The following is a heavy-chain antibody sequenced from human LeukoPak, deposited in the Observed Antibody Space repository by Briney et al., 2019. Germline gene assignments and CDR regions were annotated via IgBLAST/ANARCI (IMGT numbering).Heavy chain of an antibody. D-gene: IGHD4-17*01. V-gene: IGHV3-15*01. J-gene: IGHJ6*04. CDR3: TTAVTTGPWDYYGMDV. CDR1: GFTFSNAW. Sequence: GGSLRLSCAASGFTFSNAWMSWVRQAPGKGLEWVGRIKSKTDGGTTDYAAPVKGRFTISRDDSKNTLYLQMNSLKTEDTALYYCTTAVTTGPWDYYGMDVWGKGTTVTVSS. CDR2: IKSKTDGGTT.